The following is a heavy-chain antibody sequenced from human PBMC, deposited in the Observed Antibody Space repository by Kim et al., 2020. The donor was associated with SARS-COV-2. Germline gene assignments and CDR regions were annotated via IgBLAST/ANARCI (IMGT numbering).Heavy chain of an antibody. V-gene: IGHV3-30*04. CDR1: GFTFSSYA. D-gene: IGHD6-13*01. CDR2: ISYDGSNK. Sequence: GGSLRLSCAASGFTFSSYAMHWVRQAPGKGLEWVAVISYDGSNKYYADSVKGRFTISRDNSKNTLYLQMNSLRAEDTAVYYCARALSIAAAEWGQGTLVTVSS. CDR3: ARALSIAAAE. J-gene: IGHJ4*02.